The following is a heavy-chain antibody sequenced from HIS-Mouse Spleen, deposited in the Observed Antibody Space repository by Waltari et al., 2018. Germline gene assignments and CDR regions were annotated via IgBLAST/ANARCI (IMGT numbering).Heavy chain of an antibody. CDR1: GFSLSTIGMC. J-gene: IGHJ4*02. CDR3: ARIAEGYTSGWYAFDY. Sequence: QVTLRESGHALVKPTQTLTLTCTFSGFSLSTIGMCVIWIRQPTGKALEWLARIDWDDDKYYSTSLKTRLTISRDTSKNQVVLTMTNMDPLDTATYYCARIAEGYTSGWYAFDYWGQGTLVTVSS. CDR2: IDWDDDK. D-gene: IGHD6-19*01. V-gene: IGHV2-70*15.